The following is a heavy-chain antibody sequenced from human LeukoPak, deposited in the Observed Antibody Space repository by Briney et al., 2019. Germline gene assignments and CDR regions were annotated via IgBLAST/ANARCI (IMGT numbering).Heavy chain of an antibody. Sequence: PSETLSLTCTVSGGSISSGSYYWSWIRQPAGKGLEWIGSLHYTGNTYYNPSLNSRVTISIDTSQNQFSLKLTSVTAADTAVYYCARHDYDFWSGLFDFWGQGTLVTVSS. D-gene: IGHD3-3*01. CDR3: ARHDYDFWSGLFDF. J-gene: IGHJ4*02. CDR1: GGSISSGSYY. CDR2: LHYTGNT. V-gene: IGHV4-39*01.